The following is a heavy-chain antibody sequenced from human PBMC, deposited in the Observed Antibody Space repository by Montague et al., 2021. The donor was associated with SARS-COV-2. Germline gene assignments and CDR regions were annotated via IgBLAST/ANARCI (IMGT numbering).Heavy chain of an antibody. CDR3: PRGRTVAGTDY. CDR1: GDSVSSRKW. J-gene: IGHJ4*02. Sequence: SETLSLTCALSGDSVSSRKWWAWVRQSPMKGLEWIGEVSRTGITTFNPSLKSRVTISLDVSKNLFSLNLTSVTAEDTAFYYCPRGRTVAGTDYWGQGSLVTVSS. D-gene: IGHD6-19*01. CDR2: VSRTGIT. V-gene: IGHV4-4*02.